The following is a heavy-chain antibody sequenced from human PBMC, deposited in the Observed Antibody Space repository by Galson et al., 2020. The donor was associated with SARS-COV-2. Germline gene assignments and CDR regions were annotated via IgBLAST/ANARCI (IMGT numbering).Heavy chain of an antibody. CDR1: GFTFSSYD. V-gene: IGHV3-13*01. CDR2: IGTAGDT. Sequence: GESLKISCAASGFTFSSYDMHWVRQATGKGLEWVSAIGTAGDTYYPGSVKGRFTISRENAKNSLYLQMNSLRAGDTAVYYCARGRTTSRGSRYYYYMDVWGKGTTVTVSS. J-gene: IGHJ6*03. D-gene: IGHD1-1*01. CDR3: ARGRTTSRGSRYYYYMDV.